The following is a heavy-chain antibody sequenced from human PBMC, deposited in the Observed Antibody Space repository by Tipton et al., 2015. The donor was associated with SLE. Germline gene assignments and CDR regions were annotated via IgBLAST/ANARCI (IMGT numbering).Heavy chain of an antibody. CDR1: GGSFSGYY. V-gene: IGHV4-34*01. Sequence: TLSLTCAVYGGSFSGYYWSWIRQPPGKGLEWIGEINHSGSTNCNPSLKSRVTISVDTSKNQFSLKLSSVTAADTAVYYCARHMTGVDAFDIWGQGIMVTVSS. D-gene: IGHD1-20*01. CDR3: ARHMTGVDAFDI. CDR2: INHSGST. J-gene: IGHJ3*02.